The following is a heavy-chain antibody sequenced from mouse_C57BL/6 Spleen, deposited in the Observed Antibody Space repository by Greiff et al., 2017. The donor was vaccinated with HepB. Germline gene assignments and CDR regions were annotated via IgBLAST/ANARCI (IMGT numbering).Heavy chain of an antibody. V-gene: IGHV1-5*01. CDR2: IYPGNSDT. CDR1: GYTFTSYW. D-gene: IGHD3-3*01. J-gene: IGHJ4*01. Sequence: VHVKQSGTVLARPGASVKMSCKTSGYTFTSYWMHWVKQRPGQGLEWIGAIYPGNSDTSYNQKFKGKAKLTAVTSASTAYMELSSLTNEDSAVYYCTRSGQLRTYYAMDYWGQGTSVTVSS. CDR3: TRSGQLRTYYAMDY.